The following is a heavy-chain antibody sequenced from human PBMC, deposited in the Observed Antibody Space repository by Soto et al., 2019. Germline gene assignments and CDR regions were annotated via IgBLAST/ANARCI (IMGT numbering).Heavy chain of an antibody. Sequence: GGSLRLSCAASGFTFSGSAMHWVRQASGKGLEWVGRIRSKANSYATAYAASVKGRFTISRDDSKNTAYLQMNSLKTEDTAVYYCTGPYYYDSSGDAFDIWGQGTMVTVSS. CDR3: TGPYYYDSSGDAFDI. J-gene: IGHJ3*02. CDR1: GFTFSGSA. CDR2: IRSKANSYAT. D-gene: IGHD3-22*01. V-gene: IGHV3-73*01.